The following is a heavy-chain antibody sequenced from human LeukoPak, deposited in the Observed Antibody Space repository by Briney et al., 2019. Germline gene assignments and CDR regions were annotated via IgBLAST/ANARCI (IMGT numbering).Heavy chain of an antibody. CDR2: LRDSGGST. D-gene: IGHD4-23*01. CDR1: GFTFSSCG. Sequence: GGSLRLSCAASGFTFSSCGMSWVRQAPGKGLEWVSALRDSGGSTFYADSVKGRFTISRDNANNSLFLQMNSLRAEDTAVYYCARGARWGYFFDFWGQGTLVTVSS. CDR3: ARGARWGYFFDF. V-gene: IGHV3-23*01. J-gene: IGHJ4*02.